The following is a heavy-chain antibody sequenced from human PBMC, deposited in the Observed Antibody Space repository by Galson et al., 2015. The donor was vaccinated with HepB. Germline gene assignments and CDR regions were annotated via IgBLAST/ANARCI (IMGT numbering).Heavy chain of an antibody. V-gene: IGHV1-2*05. CDR3: ARGQYNGYDYSFDY. D-gene: IGHD5-12*01. CDR2: INPSSGGT. CDR1: GYTFLGYY. J-gene: IGHJ4*02. Sequence: SVKVSCKASGYTFLGYYIHWVRQAPGQGLEWMGRINPSSGGTNSAQRFQGRVTMTRDTSITTAYMEVTRLRSDDTGVYYCARGQYNGYDYSFDYWGQGTLVTVSS.